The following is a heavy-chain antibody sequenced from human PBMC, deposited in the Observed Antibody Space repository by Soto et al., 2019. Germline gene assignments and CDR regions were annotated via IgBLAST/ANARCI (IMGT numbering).Heavy chain of an antibody. V-gene: IGHV1-69*08. CDR1: GGTFSSYT. CDR2: IIPILGIA. J-gene: IGHJ4*02. Sequence: QVQLVQSGAEVKKPGSSVKVSCKASGGTFSSYTISWVRQAPGQGLEWMGRIIPILGIANYAQKFQGRVTITADKSTSIACMELSSLRPEDTAVYYCARDGGTYYYDLGSYWGQGTLVTVSS. D-gene: IGHD3-22*01. CDR3: ARDGGTYYYDLGSY.